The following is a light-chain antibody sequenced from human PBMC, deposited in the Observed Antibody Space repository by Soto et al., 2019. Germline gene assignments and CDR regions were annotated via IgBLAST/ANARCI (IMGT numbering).Light chain of an antibody. CDR3: RSYTSSITYV. Sequence: QSVLTQPASVSGSTGQSITISCTGTSSDVGGYNYVSWYQQHPGKAPKLMIYEVSNRPSGVSNRFSGSKSGNTASLTISGLQAEDEADYYCRSYTSSITYVFGTGTKLTVL. CDR2: EVS. J-gene: IGLJ1*01. V-gene: IGLV2-14*01. CDR1: SSDVGGYNY.